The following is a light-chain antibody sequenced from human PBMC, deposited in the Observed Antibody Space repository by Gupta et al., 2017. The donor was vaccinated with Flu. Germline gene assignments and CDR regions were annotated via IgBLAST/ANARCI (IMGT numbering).Light chain of an antibody. V-gene: IGLV2-23*02. Sequence: SVTISRTVTGGEVGSYNLVCWNRLDPVKAHKLLISEVSMRTSGVAVGLSASKSGNTASLTISVRQEEDEADYYFFSDAGSSTWVFGGGTKLTVL. CDR2: EVS. CDR1: GGEVGSYNL. CDR3: FSDAGSSTWV. J-gene: IGLJ2*01.